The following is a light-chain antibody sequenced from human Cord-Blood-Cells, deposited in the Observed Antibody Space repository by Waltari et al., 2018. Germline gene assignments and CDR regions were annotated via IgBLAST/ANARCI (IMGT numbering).Light chain of an antibody. J-gene: IGKJ2*03. CDR1: QSVSSSY. Sequence: IVLTQSPGTLSLSPGERATLSCRASQSVSSSYLAWYQQKPGQAPRLLTYGASSRATGIPDRFSGSGSGTDFTLTISRLEPEDFAVYYCQQYGSLPYSFGQGTKLEIK. CDR3: QQYGSLPYS. V-gene: IGKV3-20*01. CDR2: GAS.